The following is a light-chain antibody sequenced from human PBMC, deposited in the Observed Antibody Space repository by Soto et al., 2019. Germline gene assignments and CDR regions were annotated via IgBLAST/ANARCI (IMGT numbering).Light chain of an antibody. CDR2: GAS. CDR1: QGITNY. CDR3: KRYNSSLLA. V-gene: IGKV1-27*01. Sequence: DIHMTQSPASLSASVGDRVTITCRASQGITNYSAWYQQKPGKVPKLLIYGASTLQSGVPSRFSGSGSGTEFPLPIRSLRLDPIGTYFCKRYNSSLLAFGGGIKGHIK. J-gene: IGKJ4*01.